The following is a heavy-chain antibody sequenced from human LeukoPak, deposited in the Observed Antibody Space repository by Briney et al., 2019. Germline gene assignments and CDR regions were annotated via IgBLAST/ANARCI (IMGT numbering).Heavy chain of an antibody. Sequence: PGGSLRLSRAASGFTFSTYWMHWVRQAPGKGLVWVSRVNSDGRSRSYADSVKGRFTISRDNAKNTLYLQMNSLRAEDTAVYYCARALDYGDYVDYWGQGTLVTVSS. V-gene: IGHV3-74*01. CDR3: ARALDYGDYVDY. CDR2: VNSDGRSR. D-gene: IGHD4-17*01. J-gene: IGHJ4*02. CDR1: GFTFSTYW.